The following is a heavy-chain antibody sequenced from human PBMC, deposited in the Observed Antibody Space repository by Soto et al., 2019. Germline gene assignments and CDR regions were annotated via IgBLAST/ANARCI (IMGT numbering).Heavy chain of an antibody. Sequence: GGSLRLSCAASGFTVSSSYMSWVRQAPGRGLEWVSVLYSGGYTSYADSVKGRFTISRDNSKNTLYLQMNSLRAEDTAVYYCARESSNGIDYWGQGTQVTVS. CDR1: GFTVSSSY. CDR2: LYSGGYT. D-gene: IGHD2-8*01. V-gene: IGHV3-66*01. J-gene: IGHJ4*02. CDR3: ARESSNGIDY.